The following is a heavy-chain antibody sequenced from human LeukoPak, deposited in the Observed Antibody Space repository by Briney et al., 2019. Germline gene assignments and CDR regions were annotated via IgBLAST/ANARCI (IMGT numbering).Heavy chain of an antibody. CDR3: AKDEGRYYGSGSYYPFDY. D-gene: IGHD3-10*01. CDR1: GFTFSSYA. J-gene: IGHJ4*02. V-gene: IGHV3-23*01. CDR2: ISGSGGST. Sequence: PGGSLRLSCTASGFTFSSYAMSWVRQAPGKGLEWVSAISGSGGSTYYADSVKGRFTISRDNSKNTLYLQMNSLRAEDTAVYYCAKDEGRYYGSGSYYPFDYWGQGTLVTVSS.